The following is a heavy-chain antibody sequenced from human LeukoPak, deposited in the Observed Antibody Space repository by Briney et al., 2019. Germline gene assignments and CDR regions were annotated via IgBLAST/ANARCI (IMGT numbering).Heavy chain of an antibody. V-gene: IGHV1-69*01. CDR3: ARGYSSGWSAYYGMDV. CDR2: IIPIFGTA. CDR1: GGTFSSYA. J-gene: IGHJ6*04. D-gene: IGHD6-19*01. Sequence: SVTVSCKASGGTFSSYAISWVRQAPGQELEWMGGIIPIFGTANYAQKFQGRVTITADESTSTAYMELSSLRSEDTAVYYCARGYSSGWSAYYGMDVWGKGTTVTVSS.